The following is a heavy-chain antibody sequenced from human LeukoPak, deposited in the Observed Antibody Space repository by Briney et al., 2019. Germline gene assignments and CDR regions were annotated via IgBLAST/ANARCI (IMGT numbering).Heavy chain of an antibody. CDR1: GFTFGSYS. CDR3: TKRVKYGGTWDHFAD. D-gene: IGHD1-26*01. J-gene: IGHJ4*02. CDR2: VNADGGNT. V-gene: IGHV3-23*01. Sequence: GGSLRLSCAASGFTFGSYSMNWVRQAPGKGLEWVSTVNADGGNTYYADSVKGRFTISRDNSKSTLILQMNSLRVEDTALYYCTKRVKYGGTWDHFADWGQGTLVTVSS.